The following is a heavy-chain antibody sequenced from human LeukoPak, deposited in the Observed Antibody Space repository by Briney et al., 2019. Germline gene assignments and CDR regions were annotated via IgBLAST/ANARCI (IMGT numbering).Heavy chain of an antibody. CDR1: GYTLTSYY. CDR2: INPSGGST. D-gene: IGHD4-17*01. V-gene: IGHV1-46*01. CDR3: ARAVTTAAFDI. Sequence: GASVKVSCKASGYTLTSYYMHWVRQAPGQGLEWMGIINPSGGSTSYAQKFQGRVTMTRDTSTSTVYMELSSLRSEDTAVYYCARAVTTAAFDIWGQGTMVTVSS. J-gene: IGHJ3*02.